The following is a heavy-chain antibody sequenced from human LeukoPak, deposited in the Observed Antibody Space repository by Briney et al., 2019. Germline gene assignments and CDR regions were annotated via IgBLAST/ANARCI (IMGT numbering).Heavy chain of an antibody. J-gene: IGHJ6*02. CDR3: ARRVSSGWPYYYYGMDV. CDR1: GGSISSYY. D-gene: IGHD6-19*01. Sequence: SETLSLTCTVSGGSISSYYWSWIRQPPGKGLEWIGYIYYSGSTNYNPSLKSRVTISVDTSKNQFSLKLSSVTAADTAVYYCARRVSSGWPYYYYGMDVWGLGTTVTVSS. CDR2: IYYSGST. V-gene: IGHV4-59*08.